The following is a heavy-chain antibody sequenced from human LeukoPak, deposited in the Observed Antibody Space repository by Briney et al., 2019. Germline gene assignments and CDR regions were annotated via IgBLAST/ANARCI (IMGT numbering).Heavy chain of an antibody. CDR2: ISASGGST. CDR1: GFTFSSSA. V-gene: IGHV3-23*01. Sequence: GGSLRLSCAASGFTFSSSAMSWVRQVPGKGLEWVSGISASGGSTSYADSVRGRFTISRDNSKNTLYLQMNSLRAEDTAVYFCAITYFYDSRGYYSFQHWGQGTLVTVSS. J-gene: IGHJ1*01. D-gene: IGHD3-22*01. CDR3: AITYFYDSRGYYSFQH.